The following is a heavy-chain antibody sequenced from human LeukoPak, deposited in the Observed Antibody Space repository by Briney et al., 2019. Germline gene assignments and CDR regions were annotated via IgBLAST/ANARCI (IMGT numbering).Heavy chain of an antibody. V-gene: IGHV1-2*02. CDR3: ARARYLTPIDY. J-gene: IGHJ4*02. CDR1: GYTFTGYY. Sequence: ASVKVSCQASGYTFTGYYMHLVRQAPGLGLEWMGWINPNSGGTNYAQKFQGRVTMTRDTSISTAYMELSRLRSDDTAVYYCARARYLTPIDYWGQGTLVTVSS. D-gene: IGHD4-23*01. CDR2: INPNSGGT.